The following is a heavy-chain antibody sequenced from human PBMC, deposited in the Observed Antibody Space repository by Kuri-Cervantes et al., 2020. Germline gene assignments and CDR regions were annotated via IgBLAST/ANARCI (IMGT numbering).Heavy chain of an antibody. CDR3: ARGRWADY. D-gene: IGHD3-16*01. J-gene: IGHJ4*02. V-gene: IGHV4-59*01. Sequence: SETLSLTCAVYGGSFSGYYWSWIRQPPGKGLEWIGYIYYSGSTNYNPSLKSRVTISVDTSKNQFSLKLSSVTAADTAVYYCARGRWADYWGQGTLVTVSS. CDR1: GGSFSGYY. CDR2: IYYSGST.